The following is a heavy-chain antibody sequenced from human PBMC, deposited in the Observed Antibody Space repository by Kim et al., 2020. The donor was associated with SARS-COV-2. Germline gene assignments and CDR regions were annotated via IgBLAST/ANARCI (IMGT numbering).Heavy chain of an antibody. J-gene: IGHJ4*02. Sequence: GGSLRLSCAASGFTFGDYAMHWVRQAPGKGLEWVSGISWNSGSIGYADSVKGRFTISRDNAKNSLYLQMNSLRAEDTALYYCAKGLVTIFGVVTDWGQGTLVTVSS. D-gene: IGHD3-3*01. CDR3: AKGLVTIFGVVTD. CDR2: ISWNSGSI. CDR1: GFTFGDYA. V-gene: IGHV3-9*01.